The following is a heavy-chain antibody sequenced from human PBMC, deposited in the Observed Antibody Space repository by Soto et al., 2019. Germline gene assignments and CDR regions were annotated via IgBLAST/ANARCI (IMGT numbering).Heavy chain of an antibody. Sequence: QVHLAESGGGVVQPGRSLRLSCAGSGFTFSSYAMHWVRQAPGKGLEWVAVISNDGTHKYYAESLKGGFIISRDNSKNTLYLQMNSLRAEDTAVYFCAKDLYYYDSSLDDYWGQGTLVTVSS. CDR3: AKDLYYYDSSLDDY. CDR2: ISNDGTHK. D-gene: IGHD3-22*01. V-gene: IGHV3-30*18. J-gene: IGHJ4*02. CDR1: GFTFSSYA.